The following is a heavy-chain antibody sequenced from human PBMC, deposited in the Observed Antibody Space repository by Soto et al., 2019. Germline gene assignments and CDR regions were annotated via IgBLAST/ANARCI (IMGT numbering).Heavy chain of an antibody. V-gene: IGHV1-69*13. CDR3: ARGPPDIVVVPAATHFDY. D-gene: IGHD2-2*01. CDR2: IIPIFGTA. Sequence: GASVKVSCKASGYTFTSYGISWVRQAPGQGLEWMGGIIPIFGTANYAQKFQGRVTITADESTSTAYMELSSLRSEDTAVYYCARGPPDIVVVPAATHFDYWGQGTLVTVSS. J-gene: IGHJ4*02. CDR1: GYTFTSYG.